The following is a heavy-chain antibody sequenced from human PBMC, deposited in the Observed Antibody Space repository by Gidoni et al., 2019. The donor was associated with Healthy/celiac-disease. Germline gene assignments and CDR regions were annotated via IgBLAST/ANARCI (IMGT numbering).Heavy chain of an antibody. D-gene: IGHD2-15*01. Sequence: QLQLQESGPGLVKPSETLSLTCTVSGGSISSSRYYWGWIRQPPGKGLACIGRIYSSGSTSYNPSLKSRVTIYVYTSKNQFSLKLCSVTAADTAVDYCARLRPDIVVVVAATIDYWGQGTLVTVSS. J-gene: IGHJ4*02. CDR3: ARLRPDIVVVVAATIDY. CDR2: IYSSGST. CDR1: GGSISSSRYY. V-gene: IGHV4-39*01.